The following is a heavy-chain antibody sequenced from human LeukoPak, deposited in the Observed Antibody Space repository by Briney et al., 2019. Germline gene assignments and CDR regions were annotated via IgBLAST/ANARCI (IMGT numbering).Heavy chain of an antibody. CDR3: ARGGAARPDY. Sequence: GGSLRLSCAASGFTFSNYGMDWVRQAPGKGLGWVSYISASRSSIYYADSVKGRFTISRDNAKNSLFLQMNSLRAEDTAVYYCARGGAARPDYWGQGSLVTVSS. J-gene: IGHJ4*02. CDR1: GFTFSNYG. CDR2: ISASRSSI. V-gene: IGHV3-48*04. D-gene: IGHD6-6*01.